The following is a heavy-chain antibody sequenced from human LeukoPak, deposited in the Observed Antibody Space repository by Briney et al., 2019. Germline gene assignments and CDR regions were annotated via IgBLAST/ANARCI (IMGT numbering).Heavy chain of an antibody. CDR3: AKEACSSTSCYIDY. D-gene: IGHD2-2*02. V-gene: IGHV3-9*03. J-gene: IGHJ4*02. Sequence: GGSLRLSCAASGFTFDDYAMHWVRQAPGKGLGWVSGISWNSGSIGYADSVKGRFTISRDNAKNSLYLQMNSLRAEDMALYYCAKEACSSTSCYIDYWGQGTLVTVSS. CDR2: ISWNSGSI. CDR1: GFTFDDYA.